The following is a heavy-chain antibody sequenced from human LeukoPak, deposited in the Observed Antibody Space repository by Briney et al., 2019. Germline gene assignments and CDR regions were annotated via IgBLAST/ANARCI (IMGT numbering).Heavy chain of an antibody. CDR3: ARDRARGSGQLGAFDI. CDR2: TNSVGNTI. V-gene: IGHV3-48*03. J-gene: IGHJ3*02. Sequence: GGSLRLSCATSGFTFSSYEMNWVRQAPGKGLEWVWYTNSVGNTIYYADSVRGRFTISRDNSKNTLYLQMNSLRAEDPAVYYCARDRARGSGQLGAFDIWGQGTMVTVSS. CDR1: GFTFSSYE. D-gene: IGHD3-10*01.